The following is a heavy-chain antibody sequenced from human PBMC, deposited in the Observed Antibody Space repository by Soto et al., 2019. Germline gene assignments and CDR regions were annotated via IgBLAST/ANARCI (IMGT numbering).Heavy chain of an antibody. Sequence: QVQLVESGGGVVQPGRSLRLSCAASGFTFSTYGMHWVRQAPGKGLEWVALIWFDGSDKYYTESVKGRFTISRDNSRSTVDLQMNSLRAEGTAVYYCARLYCSAASCYSVGAFDIRGQGTMVTVTS. CDR3: ARLYCSAASCYSVGAFDI. CDR2: IWFDGSDK. J-gene: IGHJ3*02. D-gene: IGHD2-2*01. V-gene: IGHV3-33*01. CDR1: GFTFSTYG.